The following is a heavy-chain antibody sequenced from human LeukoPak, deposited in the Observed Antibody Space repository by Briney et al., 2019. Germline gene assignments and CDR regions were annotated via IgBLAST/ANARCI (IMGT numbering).Heavy chain of an antibody. V-gene: IGHV3-23*01. Sequence: GGSLRLSCAASGITFSSYAMSWVRQAPGKGLEWVSVISGSGGSTYYADSVKGRFTISRDNSKNTLYLQMNSLRAEDTAVYYCAKNAGDYVLEYFQHWGQGTLVTVSS. CDR3: AKNAGDYVLEYFQH. D-gene: IGHD4-17*01. J-gene: IGHJ1*01. CDR2: ISGSGGST. CDR1: GITFSSYA.